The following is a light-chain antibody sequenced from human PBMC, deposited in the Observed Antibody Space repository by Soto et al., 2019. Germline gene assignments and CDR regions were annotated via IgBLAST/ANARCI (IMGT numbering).Light chain of an antibody. J-gene: IGKJ3*01. V-gene: IGKV3-20*01. CDR1: QSVSSSY. Sequence: EIVLTQSPGTLSLSLGERATLSCRASQSVSSSYLVWYQQKPGQAPRLLIYGASSRATGIPDRFSGSGSGTNLTLPISRLEPEDYSVYYCQQYGSSPRFTFGPGTKVEIK. CDR3: QQYGSSPRFT. CDR2: GAS.